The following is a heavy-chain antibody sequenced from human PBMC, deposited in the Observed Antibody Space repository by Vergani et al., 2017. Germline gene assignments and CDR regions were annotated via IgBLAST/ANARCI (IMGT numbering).Heavy chain of an antibody. D-gene: IGHD3-9*01. CDR2: INHSGST. CDR1: GGSISSYY. Sequence: QVQLQESGPGLVKPSETLSLTCTVSGGSISSYYWSWIRQPPGKGLEWIGEINHSGSTNYNPSLKSRVTISVDTSKNQFSLKLSSVTAADTAVYDCARGQTYYDILTGYYSRQFDYWGQGTLVTVSS. CDR3: ARGQTYYDILTGYYSRQFDY. V-gene: IGHV4-34*01. J-gene: IGHJ4*02.